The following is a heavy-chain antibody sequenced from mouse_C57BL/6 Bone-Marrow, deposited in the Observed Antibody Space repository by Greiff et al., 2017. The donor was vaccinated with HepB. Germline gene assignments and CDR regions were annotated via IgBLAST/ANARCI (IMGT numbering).Heavy chain of an antibody. CDR3: TTSYSSFDY. CDR2: IDPENGDT. J-gene: IGHJ2*01. V-gene: IGHV14-4*01. D-gene: IGHD2-5*01. Sequence: VQLQQSGAELVRPGASVKLSCTASGFNIKDDYMHWVKQRPEQGLEWIGWIDPENGDTEYASKFQGKATITADTSSNTAYLQLSSLTSEDTAVYYCTTSYSSFDYWGQGTTLTFSS. CDR1: GFNIKDDY.